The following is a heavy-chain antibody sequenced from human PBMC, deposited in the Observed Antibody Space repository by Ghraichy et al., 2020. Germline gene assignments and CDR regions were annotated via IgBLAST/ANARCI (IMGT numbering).Heavy chain of an antibody. V-gene: IGHV3-48*02. J-gene: IGHJ6*02. CDR1: GFTFSSYS. CDR3: ARGSRVVRYYYYDGMDV. Sequence: GESLNISCVGSGFTFSSYSMNWVRQAPGKGLEWVSYITSISRFISYADSVKGRFTVSRDTAQKSLYLQMKNLRDEDTAVYYCARGSRVVRYYYYDGMDVWGQGTTVTVSS. D-gene: IGHD2-21*01. CDR2: ITSISRFI.